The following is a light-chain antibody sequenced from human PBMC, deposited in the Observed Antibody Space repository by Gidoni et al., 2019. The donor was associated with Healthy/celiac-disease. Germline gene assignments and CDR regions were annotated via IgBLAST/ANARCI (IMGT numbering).Light chain of an antibody. CDR2: DAS. CDR1: QSVSSY. J-gene: IGKJ5*01. Sequence: EIVLTQSPATLSLSPGERATFSCRASQSVSSYLAWYQQKHGQALRLLIYDASNRATGIPARFSGSGPGTDFTLTISSLEPEDFAVYYCQQRSNWQVTFGQGTRLEIK. CDR3: QQRSNWQVT. V-gene: IGKV3D-11*02.